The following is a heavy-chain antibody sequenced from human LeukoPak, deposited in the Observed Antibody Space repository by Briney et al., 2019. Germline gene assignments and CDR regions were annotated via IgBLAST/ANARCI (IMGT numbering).Heavy chain of an antibody. D-gene: IGHD6-13*01. V-gene: IGHV3-23*01. Sequence: GGSLRLSCAASGFTFSSYAMSWVRQAPGKGLEWVSAISGSGGSTYYADSVKGRFTISRDNSKNTLYLQMNSLRAEDTAVDYCAKVGHGYSSIPLLDYWGQGTLVTVSS. J-gene: IGHJ4*02. CDR1: GFTFSSYA. CDR2: ISGSGGST. CDR3: AKVGHGYSSIPLLDY.